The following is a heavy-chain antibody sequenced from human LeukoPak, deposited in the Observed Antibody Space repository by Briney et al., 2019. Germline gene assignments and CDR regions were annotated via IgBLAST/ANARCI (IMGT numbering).Heavy chain of an antibody. CDR1: GDSISTPHW. CDR2: IFHSGRV. CDR3: ARLNADYGYYGPHDAFDI. D-gene: IGHD4-17*01. Sequence: TTSETLSLACDVSGDSISTPHWWSWVRQPPGKGLEWIGEIFHSGRVNYIPSLQSRVTISLDKSKNQISLEVNSVTAADTAVYYCARLNADYGYYGPHDAFDIWGQGTLVAVSS. J-gene: IGHJ3*02. V-gene: IGHV4-4*02.